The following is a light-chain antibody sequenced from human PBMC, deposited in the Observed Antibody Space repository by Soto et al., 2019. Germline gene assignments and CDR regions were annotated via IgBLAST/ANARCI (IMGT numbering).Light chain of an antibody. CDR3: QQNNSFPPT. V-gene: IGKV1-12*01. J-gene: IGKJ4*02. Sequence: DILTPPSPSSVSASVEDVATTSCRASQGVSSWLAWYQQKPGKAPKLLIYAASSLQRGVPSRFSGSGSGTGFALTISSLQPEDFATYYCQQNNSFPPTFGGGTKVDIK. CDR2: AAS. CDR1: QGVSSW.